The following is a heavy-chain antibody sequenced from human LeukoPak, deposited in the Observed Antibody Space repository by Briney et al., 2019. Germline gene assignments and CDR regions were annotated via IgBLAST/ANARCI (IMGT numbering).Heavy chain of an antibody. D-gene: IGHD4/OR15-4a*01. J-gene: IGHJ4*02. CDR2: IYYSGST. V-gene: IGHV4-39*01. CDR3: ALVLAGYFDY. CDR1: GGSISGSSYY. Sequence: PSETLSLTCTVSGGSISGSSYYWGWIRQPPGKGLEWIGSIYYSGSTYYNPSLKSRVTISVDTSKNQFSLKLSSVTAADTAVYYCALVLAGYFDYWGQGTLVTVSS.